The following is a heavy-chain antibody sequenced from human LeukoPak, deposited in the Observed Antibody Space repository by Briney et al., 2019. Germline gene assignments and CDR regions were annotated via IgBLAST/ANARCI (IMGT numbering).Heavy chain of an antibody. CDR1: GFTFSNYA. D-gene: IGHD3-3*01. V-gene: IGHV3-23*01. CDR2: FSNTGST. CDR3: VKDFYDFWSGFDY. J-gene: IGHJ4*02. Sequence: PGGSLRLSCAASGFTFSNYAMSWVRQTPGKGLVWVSTFSNTGSTYYADSVRGRFTISRDNSKDTLYLHMKSLRADDTAIYYCVKDFYDFWSGFDYWGQGALVTVSS.